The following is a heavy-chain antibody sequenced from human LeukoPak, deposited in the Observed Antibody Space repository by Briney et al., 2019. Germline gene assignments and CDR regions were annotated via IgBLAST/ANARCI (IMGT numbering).Heavy chain of an antibody. CDR1: RFTFSSFW. CDR2: INEDGSEK. V-gene: IGHV3-7*01. D-gene: IGHD4-11*01. Sequence: GGSLRLSCAPSRFTFSSFWMTWVRQAPGKGLEWVANINEDGSEKYYVDSVKGRFTISRDNAKNSLYLQMNSLRAEDTAVYYCARASNYEWDYWGQGTLVTVSS. CDR3: ARASNYEWDY. J-gene: IGHJ4*02.